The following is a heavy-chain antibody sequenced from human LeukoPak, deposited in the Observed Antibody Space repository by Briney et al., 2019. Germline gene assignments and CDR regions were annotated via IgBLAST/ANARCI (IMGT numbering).Heavy chain of an antibody. J-gene: IGHJ6*03. CDR1: GFTFSSYG. V-gene: IGHV3-30*02. CDR3: ARMVRGGYYYYYYMDV. D-gene: IGHD3-10*01. CDR2: IRHDGSNK. Sequence: GGSLRLSCAASGFTFSSYGMHWVRQAPGKGLEWVAFIRHDGSNKYYVDAVKGRFTISRDNSKNTLYLQINPLRAEDTAVYYCARMVRGGYYYYYYMDVWGKGTTVTISS.